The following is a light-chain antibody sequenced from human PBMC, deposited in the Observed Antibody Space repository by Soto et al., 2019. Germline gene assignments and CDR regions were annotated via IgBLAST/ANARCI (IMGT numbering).Light chain of an antibody. Sequence: DIQMTQSPSSLSASVGDRVTITCRASQSISTYLNWFQQKPGKAPNLLIFAASTLQSGVPSRFSGSGSGTDFTLTISSLQPEEFAAYYCQQSYSKPVTFGQGTKLDIK. J-gene: IGKJ2*01. V-gene: IGKV1-39*01. CDR2: AAS. CDR3: QQSYSKPVT. CDR1: QSISTY.